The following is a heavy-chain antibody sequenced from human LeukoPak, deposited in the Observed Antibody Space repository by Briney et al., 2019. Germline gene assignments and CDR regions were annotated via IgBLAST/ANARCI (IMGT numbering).Heavy chain of an antibody. J-gene: IGHJ4*02. CDR2: IGSSSTYT. D-gene: IGHD6-19*01. CDR1: AFTFSGYY. Sequence: AGSLKLSSAASAFTFSGYYMSRVRQAPGKGLEWVSCIGSSSTYTNYADSVKGRFTISRDNAKNSLDLQMDGLRAEDTAVYYCASERGSVAATWFDFWGQGTLVTVSS. V-gene: IGHV3-11*05. CDR3: ASERGSVAATWFDF.